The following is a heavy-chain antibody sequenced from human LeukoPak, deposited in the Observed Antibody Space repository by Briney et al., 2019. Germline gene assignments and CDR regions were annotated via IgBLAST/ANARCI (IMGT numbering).Heavy chain of an antibody. CDR2: ISYDGSNK. CDR3: AKDSSLGYYDTSSYPDY. D-gene: IGHD3-22*01. Sequence: PGGSLRLSCAASGFTFSNYGMHWVRQAPGKGLEGVAGISYDGSNKYYADPVKGRFTISRDISKKTLYLQMNSLRAEDTAVYYCAKDSSLGYYDTSSYPDYWGQGTLVTVSS. CDR1: GFTFSNYG. V-gene: IGHV3-30*18. J-gene: IGHJ4*02.